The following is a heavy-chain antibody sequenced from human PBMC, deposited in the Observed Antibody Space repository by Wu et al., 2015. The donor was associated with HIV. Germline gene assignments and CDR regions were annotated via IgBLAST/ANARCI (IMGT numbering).Heavy chain of an antibody. CDR2: IIPLFGTP. V-gene: IGHV1-69*05. J-gene: IGHJ5*02. CDR1: GVTFNSHA. CDR3: ARDGPDGFNPAYSTRP. Sequence: QVKMAQSGAEVKKSGSSVKVSCEASGVTFNSHAIIWVRQAPGQGLEWMGGIIPLFGTPNYAQKFQGRVTITTDKSMTTAYMELRSLRSEDTAVYYCARDGPDGFNPAYSTRPWGQGTLVTVSS. D-gene: IGHD5-24*01.